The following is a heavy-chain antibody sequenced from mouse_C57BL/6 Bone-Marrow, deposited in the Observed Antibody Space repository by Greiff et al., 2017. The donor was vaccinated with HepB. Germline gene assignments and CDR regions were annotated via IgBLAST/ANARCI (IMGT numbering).Heavy chain of an antibody. J-gene: IGHJ1*03. CDR2: INSDGGST. D-gene: IGHD1-1*01. CDR3: ARHNYYGSSYGWYFDV. V-gene: IGHV5-2*01. CDR1: EYEFPSHD. Sequence: DVHLVESGGGLVQPGESLKLSCESNEYEFPSHDMSWVRKTPEKRLELVAAINSDGGSTYYPDTMERRFIISRDNTKKTLYLQMSSLRSEDTALYYCARHNYYGSSYGWYFDVWGTGTTVTVSS.